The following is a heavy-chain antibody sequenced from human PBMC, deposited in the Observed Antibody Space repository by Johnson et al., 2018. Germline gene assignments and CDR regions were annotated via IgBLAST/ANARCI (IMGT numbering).Heavy chain of an antibody. CDR3: ARGAGVRGGWYEAFDI. J-gene: IGHJ3*02. V-gene: IGHV4-4*02. CDR2: IYHSGST. Sequence: QVQLQESGPGLVKPSGTLSLTCAVSGGSISSSNWWSWVRQPPGKGLEWIGEIYHSGSTNYNPSLKSRVTISVEKSKNQFSLNLNSVTAADTGGYYCARGAGVRGGWYEAFDIWGQGTMVTVSS. CDR1: GGSISSSNW. D-gene: IGHD6-19*01.